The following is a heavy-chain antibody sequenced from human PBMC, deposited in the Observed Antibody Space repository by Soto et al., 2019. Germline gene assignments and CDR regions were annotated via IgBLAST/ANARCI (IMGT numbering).Heavy chain of an antibody. Sequence: VGSLRLSCAASGFTFSDSAMHWVRQASGKGLEWVGRIRSKAYNYASLYTASGKGRFTIAREDSKNTAYLQMNSLKTEDAAVYYRLGSVSGGLGSWGQGTLVTVSS. CDR1: GFTFSDSA. CDR3: LGSVSGGLGS. J-gene: IGHJ4*02. V-gene: IGHV3-73*01. D-gene: IGHD2-2*03. CDR2: IRSKAYNYAS.